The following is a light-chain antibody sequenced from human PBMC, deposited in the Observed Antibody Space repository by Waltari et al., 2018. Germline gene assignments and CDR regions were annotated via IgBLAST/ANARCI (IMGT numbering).Light chain of an antibody. CDR2: GAS. J-gene: IGKJ1*01. V-gene: IGKV3-20*01. Sequence: EIVLTQSPGTLSLSPGERGTLSCRATQTVSSSYLAWYQQKPCQAPRLLIYGASSRATGIPDRFSGSGSGTDFTLTISRVEPEDFAVYYCQQYGSSPPWTFGQGTKVEIK. CDR3: QQYGSSPPWT. CDR1: QTVSSSY.